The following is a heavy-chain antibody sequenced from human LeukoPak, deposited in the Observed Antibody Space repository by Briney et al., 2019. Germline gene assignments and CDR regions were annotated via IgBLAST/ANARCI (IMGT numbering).Heavy chain of an antibody. V-gene: IGHV3-48*02. CDR1: GFTFSTYS. CDR3: ARDQSCTSTACHDPEYFQH. Sequence: GGSLRLSCVASGFTFSTYSFNWVRQAPGKGLEWVSYISSSGGTIFYADSVKSRFTISRDNARDSLFLQMNSLRDEDTAVYYCARDQSCTSTACHDPEYFQHWGQGTLVTVSS. D-gene: IGHD2-2*01. J-gene: IGHJ1*01. CDR2: ISSSGGTI.